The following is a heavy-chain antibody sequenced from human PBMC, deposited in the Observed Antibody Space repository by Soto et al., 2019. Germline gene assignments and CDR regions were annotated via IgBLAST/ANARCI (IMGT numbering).Heavy chain of an antibody. V-gene: IGHV1-2*02. D-gene: IGHD3-22*01. J-gene: IGHJ4*02. CDR1: GYMFTGYY. CDR2: INPKSGFT. Sequence: GASVKVSCKASGYMFTGYYMHWVRQAPGEGLEWMGWINPKSGFTHYAQKFQGRVTMTRDASINTTYLDLSSLRSDDTAVYYCANPGGPDTGGYYYFDYWGQGTLVTVSS. CDR3: ANPGGPDTGGYYYFDY.